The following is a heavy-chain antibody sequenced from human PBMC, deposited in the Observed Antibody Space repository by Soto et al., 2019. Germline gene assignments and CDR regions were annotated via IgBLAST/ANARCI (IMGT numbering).Heavy chain of an antibody. V-gene: IGHV1-18*01. CDR1: GYTFTSYG. CDR3: ARGNGIAVAGYYNGMDV. D-gene: IGHD6-19*01. J-gene: IGHJ6*02. CDR2: ISAYNGNT. Sequence: DSVKVSCKASGYTFTSYGISWVRQAPGQGLEWMGWISAYNGNTNYAQKLQGRVTMTTDTSTSTAYMELRSLRSDDTAVYYCARGNGIAVAGYYNGMDVWGQGTTVTVSS.